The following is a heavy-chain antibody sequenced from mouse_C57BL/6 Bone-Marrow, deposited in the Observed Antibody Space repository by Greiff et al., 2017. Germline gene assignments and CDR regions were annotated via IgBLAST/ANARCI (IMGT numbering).Heavy chain of an antibody. CDR1: GYTFTDYN. CDR2: INPNNGGT. CDR3: ARPLQLTLAY. V-gene: IGHV1-22*01. Sequence: EVQLQQSGPELVKPGASVKMSCKASGYTFTDYNMPWVKQSHGQSLEWIGYINPNNGGTSYNQKFKGKATLTVNKSSSTAYMELRSLTSEESAVYYCARPLQLTLAYWGQGTLVTVSA. J-gene: IGHJ3*01. D-gene: IGHD3-2*02.